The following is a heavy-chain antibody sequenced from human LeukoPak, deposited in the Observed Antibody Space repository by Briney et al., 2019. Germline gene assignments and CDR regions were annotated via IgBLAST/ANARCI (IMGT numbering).Heavy chain of an antibody. CDR2: IRADKGKT. CDR3: ARDRSNSDF. Sequence: ASLKVSCKTSGYKFKTFGISWVRQAPGQGLEWMGWIRADKGKTDYAQKFQDRVTLTIDTSTSTAYMELRSLTSDDTATYYCARDRSNSDFWGQGTLVTVS. CDR1: GYKFKTFG. V-gene: IGHV1-18*01. D-gene: IGHD4-11*01. J-gene: IGHJ4*02.